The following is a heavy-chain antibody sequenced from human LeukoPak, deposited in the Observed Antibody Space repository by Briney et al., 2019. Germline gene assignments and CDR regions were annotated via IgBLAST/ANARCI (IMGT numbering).Heavy chain of an antibody. Sequence: SETLSLTCGVSSEFFSGYYWGWIRQPPGKGLEWIGDINDSGTTKYNPTLESRVAVSIDTSKNQFSLKVKSVTAADTGVYYCARVTGYMIEDYFDYWGQGTLVTASS. J-gene: IGHJ4*02. CDR2: INDSGTT. CDR1: SEFFSGYY. D-gene: IGHD3-22*01. V-gene: IGHV4-34*01. CDR3: ARVTGYMIEDYFDY.